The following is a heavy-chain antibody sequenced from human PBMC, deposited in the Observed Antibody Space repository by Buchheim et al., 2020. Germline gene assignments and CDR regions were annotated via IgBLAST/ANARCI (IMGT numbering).Heavy chain of an antibody. CDR1: GFSFSGYA. J-gene: IGHJ4*02. D-gene: IGHD4-11*01. V-gene: IGHV3-23*04. Sequence: EVQLVDSGGGLVQPGESLRLSCAASGFSFSGYAMSWVRQAAGKGLEWVSSISGSGATTFNADSVKGRFTISRDNSKNMLYLQMNSLRAEDTAVYFCAKGSRGYTNYYFDYWGREP. CDR2: ISGSGATT. CDR3: AKGSRGYTNYYFDY.